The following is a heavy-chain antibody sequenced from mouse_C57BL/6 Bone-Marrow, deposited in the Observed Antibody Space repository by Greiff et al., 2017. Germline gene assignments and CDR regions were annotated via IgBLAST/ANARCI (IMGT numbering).Heavy chain of an antibody. CDR1: GFTFSSYA. CDR2: ISDGGSYT. Sequence: EVMLVESGGGLVKPGGSLKLSCAASGFTFSSYAMSWVRQTPEKRLEWVATISDGGSYTYYPDNVKGRFTISRDNAKNNLYLQMSHLKSEDTAMYYCAREGYGNYLYYFDYWGQGTTLTVSS. D-gene: IGHD2-10*02. V-gene: IGHV5-4*01. CDR3: AREGYGNYLYYFDY. J-gene: IGHJ2*01.